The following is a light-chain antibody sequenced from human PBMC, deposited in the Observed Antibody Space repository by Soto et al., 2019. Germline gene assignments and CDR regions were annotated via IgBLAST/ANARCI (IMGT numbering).Light chain of an antibody. Sequence: DIQMTQSPSSLSASVGDRVTITCRASQGIRRDLSWYQQKSGKAPKRLIYAASTLQSGVPSRFSGSGSGTEFTLTISSLQPEDFATYYCLQHNSYSWTFGQGTKGDI. J-gene: IGKJ1*01. V-gene: IGKV1-17*01. CDR3: LQHNSYSWT. CDR2: AAS. CDR1: QGIRRD.